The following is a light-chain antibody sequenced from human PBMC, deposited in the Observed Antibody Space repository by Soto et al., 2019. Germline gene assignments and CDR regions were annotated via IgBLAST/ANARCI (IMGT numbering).Light chain of an antibody. CDR2: EVS. V-gene: IGLV2-8*01. J-gene: IGLJ2*01. Sequence: QSAMTQHPSASGSPGQSVTISCTGTSSDVGGYNYVAWYQQHPGKAPKLMIYEVSKRPSGVPDRFSGSKSCNTASLTVTGLQGEDEADYYCCGHVGINKPVVFGGGTKLTVL. CDR1: SSDVGGYNY. CDR3: CGHVGINKPVV.